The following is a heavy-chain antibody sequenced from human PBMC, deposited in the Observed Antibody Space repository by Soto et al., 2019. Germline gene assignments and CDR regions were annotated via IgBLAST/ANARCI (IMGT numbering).Heavy chain of an antibody. Sequence: GGSLRLSCAASGFTFSDYYMSWIRQAPGKGLEWVSYISSSGSSIYYADSVKGRFTIYRDNARNSLYLQMNSLRAEDTAVYYCARGYCSGGSCPGDDYWGQGTLVTVSS. J-gene: IGHJ4*02. V-gene: IGHV3-11*01. CDR2: ISSSGSSI. CDR1: GFTFSDYY. CDR3: ARGYCSGGSCPGDDY. D-gene: IGHD2-15*01.